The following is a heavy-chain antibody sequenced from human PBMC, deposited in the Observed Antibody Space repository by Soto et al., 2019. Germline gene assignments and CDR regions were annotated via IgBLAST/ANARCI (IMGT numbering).Heavy chain of an antibody. J-gene: IGHJ6*02. CDR1: GGSVSSGSYY. CDR2: IYYSGST. D-gene: IGHD5-18*01. V-gene: IGHV4-61*01. CDR3: AREVFWDTYYYYGMDV. Sequence: PSETLSLTCTVSGGSVSSGSYYWSWIRQPPGKGLEWVGYIYYSGSTNYNPSLKSRVTISVDTSKNQFSLKLSSVTAADTAVYYCAREVFWDTYYYYGMDVWGQGTTVTVS.